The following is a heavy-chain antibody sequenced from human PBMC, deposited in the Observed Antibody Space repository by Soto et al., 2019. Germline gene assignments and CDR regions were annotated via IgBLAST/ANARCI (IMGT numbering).Heavy chain of an antibody. CDR3: ARGLYEPNWFDS. Sequence: QVQLQESGPGLVKPSQTLSLICTVSGGSINSVGSFWTWIRQHPGRAPEWIGYLSHTGNTYYNPSLKSRVLMSVDRSKNLLSLRLSSVTAADTAVYYCARGLYEPNWFDSWGQGTLVTVSS. CDR1: GGSINSVGSF. J-gene: IGHJ5*01. CDR2: LSHTGNT. V-gene: IGHV4-31*03. D-gene: IGHD3-22*01.